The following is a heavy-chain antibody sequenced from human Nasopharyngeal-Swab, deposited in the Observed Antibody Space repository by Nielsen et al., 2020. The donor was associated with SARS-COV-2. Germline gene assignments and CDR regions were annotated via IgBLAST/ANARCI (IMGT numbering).Heavy chain of an antibody. CDR3: ARDPGQKYSSGWSDY. V-gene: IGHV3-30*04. CDR1: GFTFNNYA. J-gene: IGHJ4*02. Sequence: GGSLRLSCAASGFTFNNYAMHWVRQAPGKGLEWVAVISYDGSNKYYADSVKGRFTISRDNSKNTLYLQMNSLRAEDTAVYYCARDPGQKYSSGWSDYWGQGTLVTVSS. CDR2: ISYDGSNK. D-gene: IGHD6-19*01.